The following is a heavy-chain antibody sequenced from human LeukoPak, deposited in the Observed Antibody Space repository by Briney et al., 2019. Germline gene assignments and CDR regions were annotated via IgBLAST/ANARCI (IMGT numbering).Heavy chain of an antibody. J-gene: IGHJ4*02. D-gene: IGHD6-19*01. CDR1: GFTFSNYE. V-gene: IGHV3-48*03. CDR3: ARGIAVAGPHYFDY. CDR2: ISSIDSTI. Sequence: GGSLRLSCAASGFTFSNYEMNWVRQAQGKGLEWVSYISSIDSTIYYADSVKGRFTISRDNAKNSLYLQMNSLRADDTAVYCCARGIAVAGPHYFDYWGRGTLVTASS.